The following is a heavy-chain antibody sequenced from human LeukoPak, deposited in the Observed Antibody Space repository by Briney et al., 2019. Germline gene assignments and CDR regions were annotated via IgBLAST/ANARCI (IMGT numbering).Heavy chain of an antibody. D-gene: IGHD4-17*01. CDR1: GFTFSTYA. Sequence: PGKSLRLSCAASGFTFSTYALHWVRQAPGKGLEWVAVISDDGSNKYYADSVKGRFTISRDNSKNTLYLQMNSLRAEDTAVCYCAKDLGAVSGDYVNYFDYWGQGTLVTVSS. CDR2: ISDDGSNK. CDR3: AKDLGAVSGDYVNYFDY. V-gene: IGHV3-30*04. J-gene: IGHJ4*02.